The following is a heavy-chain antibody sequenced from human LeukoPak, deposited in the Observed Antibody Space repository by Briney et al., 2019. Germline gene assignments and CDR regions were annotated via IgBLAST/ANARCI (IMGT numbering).Heavy chain of an antibody. D-gene: IGHD5-12*01. V-gene: IGHV3-23*01. J-gene: IGHJ5*02. CDR1: GFTFSNYA. Sequence: GGSLRLSCAASGFTFSNYAMSWVRQAPGKGLEWVSGISGGGHSTKYADSVKGRFTISRDNSNNTLDLQMNSLRAEDTAVYYCARVATTRTIWFDPWGQGTLVTVSS. CDR3: ARVATTRTIWFDP. CDR2: ISGGGHST.